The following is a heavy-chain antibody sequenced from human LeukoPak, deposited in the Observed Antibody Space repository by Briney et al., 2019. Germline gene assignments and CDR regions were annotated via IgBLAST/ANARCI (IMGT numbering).Heavy chain of an antibody. D-gene: IGHD1-26*01. J-gene: IGHJ3*02. CDR1: GFTFGDYA. CDR2: IRSKAYGGTT. CDR3: TRRAVGATGAFDI. V-gene: IGHV3-49*03. Sequence: GGSLRLSCTASGFTFGDYAMSWFRQAPGKGLEWVGFIRSKAYGGTTEYAASVKGRFTISRDDSKSIAYLQMNSLKTEDTAVYYCTRRAVGATGAFDIWGQGTMVTVSS.